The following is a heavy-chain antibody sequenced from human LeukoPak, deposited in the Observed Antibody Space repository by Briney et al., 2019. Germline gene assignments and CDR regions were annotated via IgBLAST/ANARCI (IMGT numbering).Heavy chain of an antibody. CDR1: GGSISSYY. D-gene: IGHD3-22*01. J-gene: IGHJ4*02. Sequence: SETLSLTCTVSGGSISSYYWSWIRQPAGKGLEWIGRIYTSGSTNYNPSIKSRVTMSVDTSKNQFSLKLSSVTAADTAVYYCAREDSSGYYEPFDYWGQGTLVTVSS. V-gene: IGHV4-4*07. CDR3: AREDSSGYYEPFDY. CDR2: IYTSGST.